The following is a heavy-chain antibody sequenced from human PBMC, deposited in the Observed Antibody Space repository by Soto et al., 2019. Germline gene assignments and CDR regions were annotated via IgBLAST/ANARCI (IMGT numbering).Heavy chain of an antibody. CDR2: ISGSGGST. J-gene: IGHJ4*02. CDR3: AKSDYVWGSYPSNNDY. V-gene: IGHV3-23*01. Sequence: PGGSLRLSCAASGFTFSSYAMSWVRQAPGKGLEWVSAISGSGGSTYYADSVKGRFTISRDNSKNTLYLQMNSLRAEDTAVYYCAKSDYVWGSYPSNNDYWGQGTLVTVSS. CDR1: GFTFSSYA. D-gene: IGHD3-16*01.